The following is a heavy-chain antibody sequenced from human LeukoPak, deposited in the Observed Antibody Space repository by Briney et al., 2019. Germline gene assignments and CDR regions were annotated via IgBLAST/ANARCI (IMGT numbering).Heavy chain of an antibody. CDR2: ISSSSSYI. CDR1: GFTFSSYS. CDR3: ARGDHSGYDGSVDY. Sequence: GGSLRLSCAASGFTFSSYSMNWVREAPGKRLKWVSSISSSSSYIYYADSVKGRFTISRDNAKNSLYLQMNSLRAEDTAVYYCARGDHSGYDGSVDYWGQGTLVTVSS. V-gene: IGHV3-21*01. D-gene: IGHD5-12*01. J-gene: IGHJ4*02.